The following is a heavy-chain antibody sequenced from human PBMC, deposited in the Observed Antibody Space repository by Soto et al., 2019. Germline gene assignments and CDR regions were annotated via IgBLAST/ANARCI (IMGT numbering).Heavy chain of an antibody. D-gene: IGHD1-26*01. Sequence: LRLSCAASGFTFDAYWMSWVRQAPGKGLEWVGNVKPDGSDKYYLASVKGRFTISRDNAKNSLFLQMNSLRAEDTALYYCARDPSAGASDYWGQGTLVTVSS. V-gene: IGHV3-7*01. CDR3: ARDPSAGASDY. J-gene: IGHJ4*02. CDR1: GFTFDAYW. CDR2: VKPDGSDK.